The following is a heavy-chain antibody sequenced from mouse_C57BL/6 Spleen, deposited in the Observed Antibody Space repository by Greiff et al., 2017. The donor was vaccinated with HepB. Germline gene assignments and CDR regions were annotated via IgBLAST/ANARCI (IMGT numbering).Heavy chain of an antibody. CDR2: IHPNSGST. Sequence: QVQLQQPGAELVKPGASVKLSCKASGYTFTSYWMHWVKQRPGQGLEWIGMIHPNSGSTNYNEKFKSKATLTVDKSSITAYMQLSSLTSEDSAVFYVARGYYGSSYGYFDVWGTGTTVTVSS. D-gene: IGHD1-1*01. J-gene: IGHJ1*03. V-gene: IGHV1-64*01. CDR1: GYTFTSYW. CDR3: ARGYYGSSYGYFDV.